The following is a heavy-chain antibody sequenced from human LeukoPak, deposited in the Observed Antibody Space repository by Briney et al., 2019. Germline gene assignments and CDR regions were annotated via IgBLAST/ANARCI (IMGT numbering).Heavy chain of an antibody. J-gene: IGHJ4*02. D-gene: IGHD6-19*01. CDR3: AKAQQWLVLSYFDY. V-gene: IGHV3-23*01. Sequence: GGSLRLSCAASGFTFSSYAMSWVRQAPGKGLGWVSAISGSGGSTYYADSVKGRFTISRDNSKNKLYLQMNSLRAEDTAVYYCAKAQQWLVLSYFDYWGQGTLVTVSS. CDR1: GFTFSSYA. CDR2: ISGSGGST.